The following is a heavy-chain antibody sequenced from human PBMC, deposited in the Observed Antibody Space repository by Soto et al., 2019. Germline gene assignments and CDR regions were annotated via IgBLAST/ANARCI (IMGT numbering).Heavy chain of an antibody. CDR2: IIPIFGTA. CDR3: ARRVCSGGSCYSYYYYYGMDV. Sequence: QVQLVQSGAEVKKPGSSVKVSCKASGGTFSSYAISWVRQAPGQGLEWMGGIIPIFGTANYAQKFQGRVTITADESTSTAYMELSSLRSEDRAVYYCARRVCSGGSCYSYYYYYGMDVWGQGTTVTVSS. D-gene: IGHD2-15*01. V-gene: IGHV1-69*01. CDR1: GGTFSSYA. J-gene: IGHJ6*02.